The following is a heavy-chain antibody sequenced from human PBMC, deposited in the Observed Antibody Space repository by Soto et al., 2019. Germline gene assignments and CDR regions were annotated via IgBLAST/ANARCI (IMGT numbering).Heavy chain of an antibody. Sequence: GGSLRLSCAASGFTFSSYAMSWVRQAPGKGLEWVSAISGSGGSTYYADSVKGRFTISRDNSKNTLYLQMNSLRAEDTAVYYCAKEGADFSGSYYYFDYWGQGTLVTVSS. V-gene: IGHV3-23*01. CDR3: AKEGADFSGSYYYFDY. D-gene: IGHD3-10*01. CDR2: ISGSGGST. J-gene: IGHJ4*02. CDR1: GFTFSSYA.